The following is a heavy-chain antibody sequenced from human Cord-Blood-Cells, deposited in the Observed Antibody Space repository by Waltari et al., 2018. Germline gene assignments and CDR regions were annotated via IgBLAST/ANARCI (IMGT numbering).Heavy chain of an antibody. J-gene: IGHJ4*02. CDR2: ISDDGSNK. CDR1: GFTFSSYA. V-gene: IGHV3-30-3*01. Sequence: QVQLVESGGGVVQPGRSLRLSCAASGFTFSSYAMHWVRQAPGKGLGCVAVISDDGSNKYYAESVKGRFTISRDNSKNTLYLQMNSLRAEDTAVYYCARDRSLYGSGMGGDYWGQGTLVTVSS. D-gene: IGHD3-10*01. CDR3: ARDRSLYGSGMGGDY.